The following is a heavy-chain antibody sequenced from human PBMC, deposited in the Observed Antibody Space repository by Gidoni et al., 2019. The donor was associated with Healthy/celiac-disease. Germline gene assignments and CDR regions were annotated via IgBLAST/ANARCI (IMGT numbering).Heavy chain of an antibody. CDR1: GFTFSSYS. V-gene: IGHV3-21*01. D-gene: IGHD3-10*01. Sequence: EVQLVESVGDLVKPGGSLRLSCAASGFTFSSYSMTWVRQAPGKGLEWVSSISSSSSYIYYADSVKGRFTIYRDNAKNSLYLQMNSLRAEDTAVYYCARDRSQASITMVRGAPYYFDYWGQGTLVTVSS. CDR3: ARDRSQASITMVRGAPYYFDY. J-gene: IGHJ4*02. CDR2: ISSSSSYI.